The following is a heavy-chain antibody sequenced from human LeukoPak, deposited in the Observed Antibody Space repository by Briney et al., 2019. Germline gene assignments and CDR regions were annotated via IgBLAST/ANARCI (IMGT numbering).Heavy chain of an antibody. J-gene: IGHJ3*02. CDR1: GDSISSSY. V-gene: IGHV4-59*03. D-gene: IGHD3-22*01. Sequence: SETLSLTCTVSGDSISSSYWSWIRQPPGKGLEWIGYIHRSGRTNYKPSLKSRVTIFVDTSNNQFSLRLTSLIAADTAMYYCVRGYYDSRGDSNPFDIWGQGTMVTVSS. CDR2: IHRSGRT. CDR3: VRGYYDSRGDSNPFDI.